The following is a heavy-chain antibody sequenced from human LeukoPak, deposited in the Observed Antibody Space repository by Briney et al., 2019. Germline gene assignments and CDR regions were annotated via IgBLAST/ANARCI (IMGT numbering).Heavy chain of an antibody. Sequence: ASVKVSCKASGYTFTSYYMHWVRQAPGQGLEWMGWINPKSGGTNYAQKFQGRVTMARDTSISTAYMELSRLRSDDTAVYFCFDYSSSNGGYWGQGTLVTVSS. CDR1: GYTFTSYY. D-gene: IGHD6-19*01. CDR3: FDYSSSNGGY. CDR2: INPKSGGT. V-gene: IGHV1-2*02. J-gene: IGHJ4*02.